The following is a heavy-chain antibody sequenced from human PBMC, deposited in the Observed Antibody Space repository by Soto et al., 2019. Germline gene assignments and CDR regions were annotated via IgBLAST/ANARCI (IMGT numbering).Heavy chain of an antibody. J-gene: IGHJ4*02. D-gene: IGHD6-6*01. CDR3: ARDPNFSSSSPFDH. Sequence: VGFRGLSCAACGGSFSSYALHWVRRAPGKGLEWVAVISYDGSNKYYADSVKGRFTISRDNSKNTLYLQMNSLRAEDTAVYYCARDPNFSSSSPFDHWGQGTLVTVSS. CDR2: ISYDGSNK. V-gene: IGHV3-30-3*01. CDR1: GGSFSSYA.